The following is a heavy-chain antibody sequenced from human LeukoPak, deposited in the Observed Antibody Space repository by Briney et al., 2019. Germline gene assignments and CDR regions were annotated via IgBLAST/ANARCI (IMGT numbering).Heavy chain of an antibody. CDR1: GGSISSSSYY. Sequence: SETLSLTCTVSGGSISSSSYYWGWIRQPPGKGLEWIGSIYFSGSTYYNPSLKSRVTISVYTSKNQFSLKLSSVTAAGTAVYYCASGGPYYFDYWGLGTLVTVSS. D-gene: IGHD6-25*01. CDR3: ASGGPYYFDY. CDR2: IYFSGST. J-gene: IGHJ4*02. V-gene: IGHV4-39*01.